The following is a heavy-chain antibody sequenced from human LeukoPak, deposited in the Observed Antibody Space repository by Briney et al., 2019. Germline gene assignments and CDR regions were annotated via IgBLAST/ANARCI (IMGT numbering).Heavy chain of an antibody. Sequence: RWASVKVSCKASGYTFTSYDINWVRQATGQGLEWMGWMNPNSGNTGYAQKFQGRVTVTRNTSISTAYMELSSLRSEDTAVYYCARGDGYANYYYYYMDVWGKGTTVTVSS. D-gene: IGHD5-24*01. CDR2: MNPNSGNT. CDR1: GYTFTSYD. V-gene: IGHV1-8*01. J-gene: IGHJ6*03. CDR3: ARGDGYANYYYYYMDV.